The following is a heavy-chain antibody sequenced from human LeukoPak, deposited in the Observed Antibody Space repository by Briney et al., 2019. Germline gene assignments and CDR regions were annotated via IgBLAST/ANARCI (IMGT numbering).Heavy chain of an antibody. CDR3: ARVSAAADY. Sequence: GGSLRLSCAASGFAFSRYWMSWVRQAPGKGLEWVANIKHDGSEKYYLDSVKGRFTISRDNAKNSLYLQMNSLRAEDTAVYYCARVSAAADYWGQGTLVTVSS. CDR1: GFAFSRYW. CDR2: IKHDGSEK. V-gene: IGHV3-7*03. D-gene: IGHD6-13*01. J-gene: IGHJ4*02.